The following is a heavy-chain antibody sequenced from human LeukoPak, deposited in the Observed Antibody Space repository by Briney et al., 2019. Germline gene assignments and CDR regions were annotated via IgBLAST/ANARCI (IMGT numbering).Heavy chain of an antibody. CDR3: AKYYYGSGNTYAMDV. CDR1: GFIFTSSG. V-gene: IGHV3-23*01. J-gene: IGHJ6*02. CDR2: LNGGGGGT. D-gene: IGHD3-10*01. Sequence: PGGSLRLSCPASGFIFTSSGISWVRQAQGKGLDWVSPLNGGGGGTYYADSVKGRFTISRDNSKNTLYLQMNSLRAEDTAVYYCAKYYYGSGNTYAMDVWGQGTTVTVSS.